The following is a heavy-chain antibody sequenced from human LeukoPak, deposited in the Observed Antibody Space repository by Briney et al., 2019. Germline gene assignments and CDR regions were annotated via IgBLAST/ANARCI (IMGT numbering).Heavy chain of an antibody. CDR1: GFTVSSNY. V-gene: IGHV3-53*01. CDR3: ARALPYYYDSSGYQDY. Sequence: PGGSLRLSCAASGFTVSSNYMSWVRQAPGKGLEGVSVIYSGGSTYYADSVKGRFTISRDNSKNTLYLQMNSLGAEDTAVYYCARALPYYYDSSGYQDYWGQGTLVTVSS. D-gene: IGHD3-22*01. CDR2: IYSGGST. J-gene: IGHJ4*02.